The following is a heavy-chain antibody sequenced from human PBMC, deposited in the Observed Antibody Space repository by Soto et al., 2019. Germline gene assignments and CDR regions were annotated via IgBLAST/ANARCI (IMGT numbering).Heavy chain of an antibody. J-gene: IGHJ6*02. CDR3: AKDLNSGYDYYYYYGMDV. V-gene: IGHV3-23*01. Sequence: GGSLGLSCAASGFTFSSYAMSWVRQAPGKGLEWVSAISGSGGSTYYADSVKGRFTISRDNSKNTLYLQMNSLRAEDTAVYYCAKDLNSGYDYYYYYGMDVWGQGTTVTVSS. D-gene: IGHD5-12*01. CDR1: GFTFSSYA. CDR2: ISGSGGST.